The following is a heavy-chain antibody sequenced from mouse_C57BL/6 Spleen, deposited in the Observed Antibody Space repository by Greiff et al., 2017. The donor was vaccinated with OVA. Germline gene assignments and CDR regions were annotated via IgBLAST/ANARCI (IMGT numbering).Heavy chain of an antibody. CDR3: AREDYYYGSSYGDY. D-gene: IGHD1-1*01. V-gene: IGHV1-64*01. J-gene: IGHJ4*01. Sequence: VQLQQPGAELVKPGASVKLSCKASGYTFTSYWMHWVKQRPGQGLEWIGMIHPNSGSTNYNEKFKSKATLTVDKSSSTAYMQLSSLTSEDSAVYYCAREDYYYGSSYGDYWGQGTSVTVSS. CDR1: GYTFTSYW. CDR2: IHPNSGST.